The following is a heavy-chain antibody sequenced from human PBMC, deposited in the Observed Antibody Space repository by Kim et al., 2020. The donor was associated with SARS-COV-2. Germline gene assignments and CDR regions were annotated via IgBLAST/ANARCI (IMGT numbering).Heavy chain of an antibody. CDR3: ARGHSYSSGWFDP. D-gene: IGHD6-19*01. J-gene: IGHJ5*02. Sequence: YNPSRKMRVTIAADTSKNQFSLKLSYVTAADTAVYYRARGHSYSSGWFDPWGQGTLVTVSS. V-gene: IGHV4-34*01.